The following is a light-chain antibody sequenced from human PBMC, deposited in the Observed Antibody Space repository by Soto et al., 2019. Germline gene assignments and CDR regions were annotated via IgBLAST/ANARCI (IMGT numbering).Light chain of an antibody. V-gene: IGLV1-51*02. J-gene: IGLJ1*01. Sequence: VLTQPPSVSVAPGQKVTISCSGSGSNTGKNYVSWYQQLPGTAPKLLIYEDSRRPSGIPDRFSGSKSGTSATLGITGLQTGDEADYYCGSWDSSLSAVVFGTGTKVTVL. CDR1: GSNTGKNY. CDR3: GSWDSSLSAVV. CDR2: EDS.